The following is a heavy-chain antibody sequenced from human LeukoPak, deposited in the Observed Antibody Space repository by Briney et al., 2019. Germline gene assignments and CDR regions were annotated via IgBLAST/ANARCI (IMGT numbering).Heavy chain of an antibody. Sequence: SETLSLTCTVTGGSFSTYYWSWIRQPPGKGLEWIGHFYYSGSTNYNPSLRSRVTISVDTSRNQFSLRLTSVTAADTAVYYCARGQGGNYYLNYFDYWGRGAVVTVSS. V-gene: IGHV4-59*12. J-gene: IGHJ4*02. CDR2: FYYSGST. D-gene: IGHD1-26*01. CDR1: GGSFSTYY. CDR3: ARGQGGNYYLNYFDY.